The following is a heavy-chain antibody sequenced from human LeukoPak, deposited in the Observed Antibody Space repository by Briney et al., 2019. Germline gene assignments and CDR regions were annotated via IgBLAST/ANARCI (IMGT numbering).Heavy chain of an antibody. Sequence: GGSLRLSCAASGFTFSSYGMHWVRQAPGKGLEWVANIKHDGGEKYFVDSVKGRFTISRDNAKNSLYLHMNSLRAEDTAVYYCARDWSADVTYYGADVWGQGTTVTVSS. CDR3: ARDWSADVTYYGADV. J-gene: IGHJ6*02. D-gene: IGHD6-13*01. V-gene: IGHV3-7*01. CDR2: IKHDGGEK. CDR1: GFTFSSYG.